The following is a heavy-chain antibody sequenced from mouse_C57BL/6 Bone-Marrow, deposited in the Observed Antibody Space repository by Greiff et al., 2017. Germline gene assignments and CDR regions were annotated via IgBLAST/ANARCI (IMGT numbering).Heavy chain of an antibody. D-gene: IGHD1-1*01. CDR2: IWWDDDK. CDR1: GFSLSTFGMG. Sequence: QVTLKESGPGILQPSQTLSLTCSFSGFSLSTFGMGVGWIRQPSGKGLEWLAHIWWDDDKYYNPALKSRLTISKDTSKNQVFLKIANVDTADTATYYCARPITTVVDPLFDYWGQGTTLTVSS. J-gene: IGHJ2*01. V-gene: IGHV8-8*01. CDR3: ARPITTVVDPLFDY.